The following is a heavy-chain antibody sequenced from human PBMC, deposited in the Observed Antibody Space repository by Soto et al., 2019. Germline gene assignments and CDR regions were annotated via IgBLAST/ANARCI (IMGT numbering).Heavy chain of an antibody. CDR2: MNPNSGNT. D-gene: IGHD3-3*01. J-gene: IGHJ5*02. CDR3: ARVYYDFWSGYYNDNWFDP. CDR1: GYTFTSYD. Sequence: QVQLVQSGAEVKKPGASVKVSCKASGYTFTSYDINWVRQATGQGLEWMGWMNPNSGNTGYAQKFQGRVTMTRNTSISTAYMELSSLRSEYTAVYYCARVYYDFWSGYYNDNWFDPWGQGTLVTVSS. V-gene: IGHV1-8*01.